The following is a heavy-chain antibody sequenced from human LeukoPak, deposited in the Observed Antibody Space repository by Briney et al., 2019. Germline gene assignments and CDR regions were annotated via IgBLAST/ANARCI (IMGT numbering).Heavy chain of an antibody. CDR2: IYHSGST. CDR1: GYSISSGYY. CDR3: ARVDYYYYYMDV. J-gene: IGHJ6*03. V-gene: IGHV4-38-2*02. Sequence: TSETLSLTCTVSGYSISSGYYWGWIRQSPGKGLEWIGSIYHSGSTYYNPSLKSRVTISVDTSKNQFSLKLSSVTAADTAVYYCARVDYYYYYMDVWGKGTTVTVSS.